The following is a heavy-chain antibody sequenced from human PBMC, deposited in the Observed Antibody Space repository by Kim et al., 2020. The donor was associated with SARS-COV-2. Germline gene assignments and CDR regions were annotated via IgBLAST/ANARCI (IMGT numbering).Heavy chain of an antibody. CDR2: ITSSGLIM. CDR1: GFTLSNSV. J-gene: IGHJ4*02. CDR3: VKEKTLDS. V-gene: IGHV3-23*01. Sequence: GGSLRLSCVASGFTLSNSVVTWVRQAPGKGLEWVSGITSSGLIMDYAQSVKGRFAISRDNSKNTVFLQISDLRAEDTALYYCVKEKTLDSWGQGTLVTVSS.